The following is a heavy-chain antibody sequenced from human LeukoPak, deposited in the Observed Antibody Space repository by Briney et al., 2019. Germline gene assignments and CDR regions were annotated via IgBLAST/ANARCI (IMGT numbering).Heavy chain of an antibody. Sequence: ASVKVSCRASVYTFTSYGISWVRQAPGQGLEWMGWISAYNGNTNYAQKLQGRVTMTTDTSTSTAYMELWSLRSDDTAVYYCARVRVTNAYYYYGMDVWGQGTTVTVSS. V-gene: IGHV1-18*01. CDR2: ISAYNGNT. CDR3: ARVRVTNAYYYYGMDV. CDR1: VYTFTSYG. J-gene: IGHJ6*02. D-gene: IGHD4-17*01.